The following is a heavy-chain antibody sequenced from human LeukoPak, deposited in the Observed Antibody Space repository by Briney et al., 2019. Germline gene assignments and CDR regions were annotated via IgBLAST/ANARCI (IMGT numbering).Heavy chain of an antibody. V-gene: IGHV3-23*01. J-gene: IGHJ4*02. CDR1: EFTLRSLD. CDR3: AEEYSGYDFDY. CDR2: TSGSGVNS. Sequence: GGSLRLSCQASEFTLRSLDMSWVRRAQGKGLEWVAATSGSGVNSYYADSVRGRFTISRDNSQNTLYLQMDSLRAEDTALYYCAEEYSGYDFDYWGQGTLVTVSS. D-gene: IGHD5-12*01.